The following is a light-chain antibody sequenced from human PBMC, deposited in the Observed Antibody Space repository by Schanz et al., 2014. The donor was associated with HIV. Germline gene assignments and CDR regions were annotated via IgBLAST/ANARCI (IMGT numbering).Light chain of an antibody. J-gene: IGKJ2*02. Sequence: EILMTQSPATLSVSPGERATLSCRASQSVGSNFLAWYQQKPGQGPRLLIYGASTRATDIPDRFAGSGSGTDFTLTISRLEPEDFAVYYCQQYSYSPRTFGQGTKLEVK. CDR2: GAS. CDR3: QQYSYSPRT. V-gene: IGKV3-20*01. CDR1: QSVGSNF.